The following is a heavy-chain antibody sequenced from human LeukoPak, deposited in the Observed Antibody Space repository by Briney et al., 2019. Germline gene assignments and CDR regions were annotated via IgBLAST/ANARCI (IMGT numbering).Heavy chain of an antibody. CDR3: ARDPLPKYCSSTSCSN. V-gene: IGHV3-9*01. Sequence: GRSLRLSCAASGFTFDDYAMHWVRQAPGKGLEWVSGISWNSGSIGYADSVKGRFTISRDNAKNSLYLQMNSLRAEDTAVYYCARDPLPKYCSSTSCSNWGQGTLVTVSS. J-gene: IGHJ4*02. CDR2: ISWNSGSI. D-gene: IGHD2-2*01. CDR1: GFTFDDYA.